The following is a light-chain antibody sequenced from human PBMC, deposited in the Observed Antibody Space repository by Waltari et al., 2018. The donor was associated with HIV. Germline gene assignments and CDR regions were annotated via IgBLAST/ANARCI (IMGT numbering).Light chain of an antibody. V-gene: IGKV3-15*01. Sequence: EVVMTQSPATLSVSPGGRATLSCRASQGVSGDLAWYQQKPGQAPSLLIYGASTRATGIPARFSGSGSRTDFTLTISSLQSEDFTVYYCQQYNNWPQTFGQGTKLEIK. J-gene: IGKJ2*01. CDR3: QQYNNWPQT. CDR2: GAS. CDR1: QGVSGD.